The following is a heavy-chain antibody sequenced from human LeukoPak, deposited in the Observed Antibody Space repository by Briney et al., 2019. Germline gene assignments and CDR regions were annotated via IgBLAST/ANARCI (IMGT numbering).Heavy chain of an antibody. CDR2: ISWNSGSI. D-gene: IGHD3-3*01. CDR1: GFTFDDYA. J-gene: IGHJ4*02. Sequence: GGSLRLSCAASGFTFDDYAMHWVRQAPGKGLEWVSGISWNSGSIGYADSVKGRFTISRDNAKNSLYLQMNSLRAEDMALYYCVRDFRFLEDYWGQGTLVTVSS. CDR3: VRDFRFLEDY. V-gene: IGHV3-9*03.